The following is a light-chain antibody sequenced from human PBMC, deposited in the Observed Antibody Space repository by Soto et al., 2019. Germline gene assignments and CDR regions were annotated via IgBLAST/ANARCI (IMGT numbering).Light chain of an antibody. J-gene: IGLJ2*01. CDR2: EVS. CDR3: SSYVSSSTFLV. V-gene: IGLV2-14*01. CDR1: SRDVGGYNY. Sequence: QSVLTQPASVSGSPGQSITISCTGTSRDVGGYNYVSWHQQHPGKAPKVIITEVSNRPSGVSNRFSGSKSGNTASLTISGLQAEDEADYDCSSYVSSSTFLVFGGGTKLTVL.